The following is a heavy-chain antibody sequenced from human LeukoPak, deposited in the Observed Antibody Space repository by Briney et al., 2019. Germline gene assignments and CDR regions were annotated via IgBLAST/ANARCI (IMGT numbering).Heavy chain of an antibody. V-gene: IGHV1-2*02. D-gene: IGHD3-10*01. CDR1: GYTLTGYY. Sequence: ASVKVSCKSSGYTLTGYYMHWVRQAPGQGLEWMGWINPNSGDTKYAQKFQGRVTMTRDTPISTAYMELSRLRSDDTAVFYCARGRLGSGSQYDAFDLWGQGTMVTVSS. J-gene: IGHJ3*01. CDR2: INPNSGDT. CDR3: ARGRLGSGSQYDAFDL.